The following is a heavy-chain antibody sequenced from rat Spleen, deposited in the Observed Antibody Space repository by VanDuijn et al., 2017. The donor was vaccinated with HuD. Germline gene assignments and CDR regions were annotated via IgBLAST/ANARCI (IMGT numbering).Heavy chain of an antibody. CDR3: TRYYEGYVMDA. V-gene: IGHV5-25*01. D-gene: IGHD1-12*01. Sequence: EVQLVESGGGLVQPGRSMKLSCAASGFTFSDYYMAWVRQAPGQGLEWVASITNSGGNTYYPDSVRGRFTVSRDNTKNTLYLQMDNLRSEDTAIYYCTRYYEGYVMDAWGQGVSVTVSS. J-gene: IGHJ4*01. CDR2: ITNSGGNT. CDR1: GFTFSDYY.